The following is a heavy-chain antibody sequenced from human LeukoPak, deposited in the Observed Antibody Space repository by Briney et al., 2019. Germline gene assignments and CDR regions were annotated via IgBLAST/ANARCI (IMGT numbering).Heavy chain of an antibody. CDR3: AEGLVAATHFNY. Sequence: PGGSLRLSCAASGFTFSSYAMHWVRQAPGKGLEWVAVISYDGSNKYYADSVKGRFTISRDNSKNTLYPQMNSLRAEDTAVYYCAEGLVAATHFNYWGQGTLVTVSS. D-gene: IGHD2-15*01. CDR1: GFTFSSYA. CDR2: ISYDGSNK. V-gene: IGHV3-30-3*01. J-gene: IGHJ4*02.